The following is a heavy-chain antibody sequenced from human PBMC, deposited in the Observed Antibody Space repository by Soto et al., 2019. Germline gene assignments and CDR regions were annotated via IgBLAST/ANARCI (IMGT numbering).Heavy chain of an antibody. Sequence: QVQLVQSGAEVKKPGASVKVSCKASGYTFTSYGISWVRQAPGQGLEWMGWISAYNGNTNYAQKLQGRVTMTTDTSTRTAYMELRSLRSDDTAVYYCARCRPKCDHWEGDFDFWGRGTLVTVSS. CDR1: GYTFTSYG. CDR3: ARCRPKCDHWEGDFDF. CDR2: ISAYNGNT. J-gene: IGHJ2*01. D-gene: IGHD7-27*01. V-gene: IGHV1-18*01.